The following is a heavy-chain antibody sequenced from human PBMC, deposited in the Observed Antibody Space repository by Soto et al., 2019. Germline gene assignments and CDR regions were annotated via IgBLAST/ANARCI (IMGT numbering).Heavy chain of an antibody. V-gene: IGHV3-66*01. CDR2: INNAGTT. J-gene: IGHJ6*02. CDR3: VRENYYYGMDV. Sequence: GGSLRLSCAASGFDASVNFMTWVRQAPGKGLEWVSSINNAGTTFYADSVKGGFTISRDDSKNTLFLQMNSLRVEDTAMYYCVRENYYYGMDVWGQGTAVTVSS. CDR1: GFDASVNF.